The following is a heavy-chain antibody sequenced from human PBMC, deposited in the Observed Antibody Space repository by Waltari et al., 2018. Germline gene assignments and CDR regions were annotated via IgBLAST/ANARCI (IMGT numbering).Heavy chain of an antibody. D-gene: IGHD1-26*01. V-gene: IGHV3-48*03. CDR1: GFTFSSYE. CDR2: ISSSGSTI. CDR3: ARGRGSYDAFDI. J-gene: IGHJ3*02. Sequence: EVQLVESGGGLVQPGGSLRLSCAASGFTFSSYEMNWVRQAPGKGLGWVSYISSSGSTIYYADSVRGRFTISRDNAKNSLYLQMNSLRAEDTAVYYCARGRGSYDAFDIWGQGTMVTVSS.